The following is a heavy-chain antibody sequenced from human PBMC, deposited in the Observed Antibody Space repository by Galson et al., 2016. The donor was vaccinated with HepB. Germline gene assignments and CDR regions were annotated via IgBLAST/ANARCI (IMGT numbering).Heavy chain of an antibody. CDR1: GLTFNNYH. CDR2: IGSSSSPI. J-gene: IGHJ4*02. Sequence: SLRLSCAASGLTFNNYHMNWARQAPGKGLEWVSYIGSSSSPIYYADSVKGRFTISRDNAHNSLYLQMNSLRAEDSALYYCAKRPSTSWGPFEFWGQGSLVTVS. CDR3: AKRPSTSWGPFEF. V-gene: IGHV3-48*01. D-gene: IGHD7-27*01.